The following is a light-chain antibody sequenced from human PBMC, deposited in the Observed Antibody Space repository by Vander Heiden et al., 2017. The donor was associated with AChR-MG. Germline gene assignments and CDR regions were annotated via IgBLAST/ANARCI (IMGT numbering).Light chain of an antibody. CDR1: QSVSSSY. CDR2: GAS. Sequence: EIVFTQSPGTLSLSPGERATLSCRASQSVSSSYLDWYQQKPGQAPRLLIYGASSRANGIPDRFSGSGSGTDFTLTISRLEPEDFAVYYLQHACSSLTFGGRTKVEIK. CDR3: QHACSSLT. V-gene: IGKV3-20*01. J-gene: IGKJ4*01.